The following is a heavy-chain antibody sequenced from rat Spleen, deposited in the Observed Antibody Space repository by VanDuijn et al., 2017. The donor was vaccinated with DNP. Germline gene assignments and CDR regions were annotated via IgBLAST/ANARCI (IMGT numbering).Heavy chain of an antibody. V-gene: IGHV5-31*01. D-gene: IGHD5-1*01. CDR2: ISSSGGST. CDR3: TTEGAVDY. Sequence: EVQLVESGGDLVQPGRSLKLSCVASGFTFNNYWMTWIRQVPGKGLEWVASISSSGGSTYYADSVKGRFTFSRDNAKNTLYLQMNSLRSEDTATYYCTTEGAVDYWGQGVMVTVSS. J-gene: IGHJ2*01. CDR1: GFTFNNYW.